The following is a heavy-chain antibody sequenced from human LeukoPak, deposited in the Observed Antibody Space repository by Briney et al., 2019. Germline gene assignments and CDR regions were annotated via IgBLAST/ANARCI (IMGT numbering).Heavy chain of an antibody. D-gene: IGHD2-15*01. CDR2: ISSSSSNI. V-gene: IGHV3-21*01. CDR1: GFTFSSYS. J-gene: IGHJ4*02. Sequence: PGGSLRLSCAASGFTFSSYSMNWVRQAPGKGLEWVSSISSSSSNIYYADSVKGRFTISRDNAKNSLYLQMNSLRAEDTAVYYCARDKMNYCSGGSCYSPYWGQGTLVTVSS. CDR3: ARDKMNYCSGGSCYSPY.